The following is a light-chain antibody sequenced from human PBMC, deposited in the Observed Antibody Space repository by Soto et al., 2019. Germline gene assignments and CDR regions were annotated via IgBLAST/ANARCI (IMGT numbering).Light chain of an antibody. V-gene: IGLV1-36*01. CDR1: SSNIGNNA. CDR3: VTWDDNLNGPV. J-gene: IGLJ3*02. Sequence: QSVLTQPPSVSEAPRQRVTISCSGSSSNIGNNAVNWYQQLPGKAPKLLIYYDDLLPSGVSDRFSGSKSGTSASLAISGLQSEDEADYYCVTWDDNLNGPVSGGGTKVTVL. CDR2: YDD.